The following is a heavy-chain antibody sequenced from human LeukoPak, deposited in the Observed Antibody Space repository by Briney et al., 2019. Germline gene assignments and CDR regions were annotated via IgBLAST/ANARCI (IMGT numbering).Heavy chain of an antibody. CDR1: GFTFSSYA. V-gene: IGHV3-64D*06. CDR2: ISSNGGST. CDR3: VKTFGKGSSGYYYNWFDP. D-gene: IGHD3-22*01. Sequence: RGSLRLSCSASGFTFSSYAMHWVRQAPGKGLEYVSAISSNGGSTYYADSVKGRFTISRDNSRNTLYLQMSSLRAEDTAVYYCVKTFGKGSSGYYYNWFDPWGQGTLVTVSS. J-gene: IGHJ5*02.